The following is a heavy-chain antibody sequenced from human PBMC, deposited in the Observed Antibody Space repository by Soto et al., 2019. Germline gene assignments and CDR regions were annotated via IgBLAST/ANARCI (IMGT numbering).Heavy chain of an antibody. V-gene: IGHV4-4*02. CDR1: GNSVTSTVW. CDR2: VYHNGPT. J-gene: IGHJ4*02. CDR3: ARDAAVPGESDRFDY. Sequence: PSETLSLTCAVPGNSVTSTVWGSWVRQPPGKGLEWIGEVYHNGPTDYNPSLKSRVTMSVDTSKNEFSLKLTSWTAADTAIYYCARDAAVPGESDRFDYWGQGTLVTVSS. D-gene: IGHD6-19*01.